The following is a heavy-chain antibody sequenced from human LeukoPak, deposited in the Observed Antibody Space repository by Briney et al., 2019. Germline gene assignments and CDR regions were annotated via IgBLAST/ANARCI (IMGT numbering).Heavy chain of an antibody. J-gene: IGHJ5*02. CDR1: GDSVSSNSAA. CDR3: ARGETYCSSTSCSNWFDP. V-gene: IGHV6-1*01. D-gene: IGHD2-2*01. CDR2: TYYRSKWYN. Sequence: SQTLSLTCAISGDSVSSNSAAWNWIRQSPSRGLEWLGRTYYRSKWYNDYAVSVKSRITINPDTSKNQFSLKLSSVTAADTAVYYCARGETYCSSTSCSNWFDPWGQGTLVTVSS.